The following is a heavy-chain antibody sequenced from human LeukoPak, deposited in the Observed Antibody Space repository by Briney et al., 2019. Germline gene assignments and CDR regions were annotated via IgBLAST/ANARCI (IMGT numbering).Heavy chain of an antibody. CDR1: GFTFSTYN. J-gene: IGHJ4*02. CDR2: ISSSSSYI. CDR3: ARADWNRYDY. D-gene: IGHD1-1*01. Sequence: AGGSLRLSCAASGFTFSTYNMNWVRQAPGKGLEWVSSISSSSSYIYYADSVKGRFTISRDNAKNSLYLQMNSLRAEDTAVYYCARADWNRYDYWGQGTLVTVSS. V-gene: IGHV3-21*01.